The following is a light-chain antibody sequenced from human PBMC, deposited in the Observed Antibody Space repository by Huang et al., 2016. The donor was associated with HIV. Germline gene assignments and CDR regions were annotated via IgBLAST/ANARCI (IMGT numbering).Light chain of an antibody. Sequence: IVLTQSPGTLSLSPRERATLSCTARLSVSSSYLAWYQQQPGQAPRLRISGASSRATGIPDRFSGSGSGTDFTLTISRREPEDFAVYYCQQYGSSPITFGQGTRLDIK. V-gene: IGKV3-20*01. CDR1: LSVSSSY. CDR2: GAS. CDR3: QQYGSSPIT. J-gene: IGKJ5*01.